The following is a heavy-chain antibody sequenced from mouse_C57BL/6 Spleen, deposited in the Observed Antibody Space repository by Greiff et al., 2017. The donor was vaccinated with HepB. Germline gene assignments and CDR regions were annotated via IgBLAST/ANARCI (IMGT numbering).Heavy chain of an antibody. CDR1: GYTFTSYW. V-gene: IGHV1-59*01. CDR3: ARRGNGLYYAMDY. Sequence: VQLQQPGAELVRPGTSVKLSCKASGYTFTSYWMHWVKQRPGQGLEWIGVIDPSDSYTNYNQKFKGKATLTVDTSSSTAYMQLSSLTSEDSAVYYCARRGNGLYYAMDYWGQGTSVTVSS. CDR2: IDPSDSYT. D-gene: IGHD2-1*01. J-gene: IGHJ4*01.